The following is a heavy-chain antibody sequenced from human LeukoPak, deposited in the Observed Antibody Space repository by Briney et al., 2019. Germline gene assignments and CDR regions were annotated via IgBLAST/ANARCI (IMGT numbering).Heavy chain of an antibody. CDR3: ASQVWFDAFDI. J-gene: IGHJ3*02. V-gene: IGHV3-7*01. D-gene: IGHD5-18*01. CDR2: IKEDGSER. CDR1: AFIFSGHW. Sequence: GGSLRLSCEGSAFIFSGHWMNWVRQTPGKGLEWVASIKEDGSERQYVDSVKGRFTISRDNAKNSLYLQMNSLRAEDTAVYYCASQVWFDAFDIWGQGTMVTVSS.